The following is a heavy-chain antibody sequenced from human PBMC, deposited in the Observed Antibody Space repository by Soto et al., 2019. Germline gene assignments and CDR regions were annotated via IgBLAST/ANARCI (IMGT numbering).Heavy chain of an antibody. V-gene: IGHV3-74*01. CDR3: AGGIWNDNAY. CDR1: GFTFSGNW. J-gene: IGHJ4*02. CDR2: INPDGSNT. D-gene: IGHD1-1*01. Sequence: GGSLRLSCAASGFTFSGNWMHWVRQAPGKGPLWVSRINPDGSNTDYADSVKGRFTISRDNAKNTLYLQMNSLRAEDTAVYYCAGGIWNDNAYWGQGTLVTVSS.